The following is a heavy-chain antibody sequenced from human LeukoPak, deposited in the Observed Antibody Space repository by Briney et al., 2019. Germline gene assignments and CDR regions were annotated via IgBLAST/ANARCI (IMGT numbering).Heavy chain of an antibody. CDR3: AKDLPRYYDFWSGFDY. V-gene: IGHV3-30*02. CDR1: GFTFSSYG. D-gene: IGHD3-3*01. Sequence: PGGSLRLSCAASGFTFSSYGMHWVRQAPGKGLEWVAFIRYDGSNKYYADSVKGRFTISRDSSKNTLYLQMNCLGAEDTAVYYRAKDLPRYYDFWSGFDYWGQGTLVTVSS. CDR2: IRYDGSNK. J-gene: IGHJ4*02.